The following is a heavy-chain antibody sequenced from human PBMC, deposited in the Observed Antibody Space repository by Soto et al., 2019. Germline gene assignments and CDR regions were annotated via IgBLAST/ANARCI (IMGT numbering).Heavy chain of an antibody. D-gene: IGHD4-17*01. CDR3: ARSLTTVTTFGC. CDR2: VYHSGTT. Sequence: QLQLQESGPGLVKPSETLSLTCTVSGGSINTSGFYWGWIRQPPGKGLGWIGSVYHSGTTHYNPSLKSRVTMSVDTSKNQFSLKLSSVTAADTAVYFCARSLTTVTTFGCWGQGTLVTVSS. CDR1: GGSINTSGFY. V-gene: IGHV4-39*01. J-gene: IGHJ5*01.